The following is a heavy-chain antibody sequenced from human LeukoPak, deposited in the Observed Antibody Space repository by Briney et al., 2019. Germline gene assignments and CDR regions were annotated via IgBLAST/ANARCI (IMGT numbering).Heavy chain of an antibody. CDR3: ARHPEPGYCSSTSCHESYFDY. Sequence: QPGGSLRLSCAASGFTFSSCAMSWVRQAPGKGLEWVSAISGSGGRPYYAGSVKGRFTISRDNSKNTLYLQMNSLRAEDTAVYYCARHPEPGYCSSTSCHESYFDYWGQGTLVTVSS. J-gene: IGHJ4*02. D-gene: IGHD2-2*01. V-gene: IGHV3-23*01. CDR1: GFTFSSCA. CDR2: ISGSGGRP.